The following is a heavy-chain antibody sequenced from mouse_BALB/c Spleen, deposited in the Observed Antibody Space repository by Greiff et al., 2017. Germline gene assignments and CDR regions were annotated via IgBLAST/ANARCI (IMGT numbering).Heavy chain of an antibody. D-gene: IGHD4-1*01. V-gene: IGHV3-2*02. Sequence: EVQLQESGPGLVKPSQSLSLTCTVTGYSITSDYAWNWIRQFPGNKLEWMGYISYSGSTSYNPSLKSRISITRDTSKNQFFLQLNSVTTEDTATYYCARGSLITGSLDYWGQGTTLTVSS. CDR2: ISYSGST. CDR3: ARGSLITGSLDY. CDR1: GYSITSDYA. J-gene: IGHJ2*01.